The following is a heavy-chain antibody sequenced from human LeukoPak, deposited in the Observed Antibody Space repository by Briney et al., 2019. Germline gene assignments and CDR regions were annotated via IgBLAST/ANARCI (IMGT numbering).Heavy chain of an antibody. Sequence: ASVKVSCKTSGYTFTDYYIHWVRQAPGQGLEWMAWINPNSGATNYAQKFQGRVTMTRDTSISTAYMELSRLRSHDTAVYYCARDGGLDYWGQGTLVTVSS. J-gene: IGHJ4*02. CDR3: ARDGGLDY. V-gene: IGHV1-2*02. CDR1: GYTFTDYY. CDR2: INPNSGAT. D-gene: IGHD4-23*01.